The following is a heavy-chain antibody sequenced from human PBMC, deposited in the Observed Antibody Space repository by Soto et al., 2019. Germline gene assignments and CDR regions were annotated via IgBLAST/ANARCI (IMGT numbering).Heavy chain of an antibody. CDR3: ASLPATSDFDY. J-gene: IGHJ4*02. CDR2: IYHSGST. Sequence: QVQLQESGPGLVKPSGTLSLTCAVSGGSISSSNWWSWVRQPPGKGLEWIGEIYHSGSTNYNPSLKRRVTIAVDTSKNQCSLKLSSVTAADTAVYYCASLPATSDFDYWGQGTLVTVSS. V-gene: IGHV4-4*02. D-gene: IGHD2-2*01. CDR1: GGSISSSNW.